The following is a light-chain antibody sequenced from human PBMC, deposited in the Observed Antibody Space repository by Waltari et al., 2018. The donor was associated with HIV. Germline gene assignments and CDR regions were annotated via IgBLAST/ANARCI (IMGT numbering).Light chain of an antibody. CDR3: SSYVGSNRV. V-gene: IGLV2-8*01. CDR2: EVN. Sequence: QSALTQPPSASASPGQSVTISCPGISSDVAVYNYVSWYQQHPGTAPQLMIYEVNKRPSGVPDRFSGSKSGNTASLTVSGLQAEDEADYYCSSYVGSNRVFGGGTKLTVL. CDR1: SSDVAVYNY. J-gene: IGLJ3*02.